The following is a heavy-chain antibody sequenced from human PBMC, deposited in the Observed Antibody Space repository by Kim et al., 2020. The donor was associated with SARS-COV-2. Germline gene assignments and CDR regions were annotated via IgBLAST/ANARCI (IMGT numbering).Heavy chain of an antibody. CDR3: VKGDRGYYYYYGMDV. CDR2: ISSNGGST. D-gene: IGHD3-10*01. V-gene: IGHV3-64D*06. J-gene: IGHJ6*02. CDR1: GFTFSSYA. Sequence: GGSLRLSCSASGFTFSSYAMHWVRQAPGKGLEYVSAISSNGGSTYYADSVKGRFTISRDNSKNTLYLQMSSLRAEDTDVYYCVKGDRGYYYYYGMDVWGQGPTVTVSS.